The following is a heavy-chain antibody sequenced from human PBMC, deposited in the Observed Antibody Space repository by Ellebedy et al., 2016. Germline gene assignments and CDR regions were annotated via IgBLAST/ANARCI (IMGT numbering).Heavy chain of an antibody. CDR3: SRDQDGKGGTSDY. Sequence: GGSLRLXXSVSGFTFSSYWMHWFRQVPGKGLVWVSRIDNDGRKTYYADSVKGRFTISRDNGKNTLYLQMNGLRAEDTAIYYCSRDQDGKGGTSDYWGQGALVTVSS. D-gene: IGHD1-26*01. J-gene: IGHJ4*02. V-gene: IGHV3-74*01. CDR1: GFTFSSYW. CDR2: IDNDGRKT.